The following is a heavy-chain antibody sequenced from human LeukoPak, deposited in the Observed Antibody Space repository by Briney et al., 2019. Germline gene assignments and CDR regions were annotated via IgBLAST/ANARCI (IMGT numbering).Heavy chain of an antibody. CDR1: GFTFSHYA. CDR3: AKGVYSTSWWSVDY. J-gene: IGHJ4*02. D-gene: IGHD2-2*01. Sequence: QPGGSLRLSCAASGFTFSHYAMSWVRQAPGKGLEWVSGISGSGGSTYYADSVRGRFTISRDNSKDTLYLQVSSLRAEDTAVYYCAKGVYSTSWWSVDYWGQGTLVTVSS. CDR2: ISGSGGST. V-gene: IGHV3-23*01.